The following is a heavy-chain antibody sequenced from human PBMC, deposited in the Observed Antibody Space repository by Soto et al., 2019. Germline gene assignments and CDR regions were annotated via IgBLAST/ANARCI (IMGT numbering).Heavy chain of an antibody. J-gene: IGHJ3*02. CDR3: AQALFFTGGDGFDT. Sequence: QVRLQEWGPGLVKPSQTLSLKCSVSGGSITTGGRYWSWIRQLPGQGLEWIGDIYYSGNTYYNASLKSPVTISVAAARNQFSLKLSSVTAADTGVYHCAQALFFTGGDGFDTWGQGRLVTVSS. CDR1: GGSITTGGRY. D-gene: IGHD1-1*01. V-gene: IGHV4-31*02. CDR2: IYYSGNT.